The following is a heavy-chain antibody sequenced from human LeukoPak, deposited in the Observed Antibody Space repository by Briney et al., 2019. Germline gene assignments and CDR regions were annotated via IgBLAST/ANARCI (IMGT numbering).Heavy chain of an antibody. V-gene: IGHV3-21*01. J-gene: IGHJ4*02. Sequence: ETLSLTCTVSGGSISSGYYWGWIRQPPGKGLEWVASISSSSPYIYYTDSVKGRFTISRDNAKNSLYLQMNSLRAEDTAVYYCARLYSRVGPFDYWGQGTLVTVSS. CDR2: ISSSSPYI. CDR1: GGSISSGYY. D-gene: IGHD5-18*01. CDR3: ARLYSRVGPFDY.